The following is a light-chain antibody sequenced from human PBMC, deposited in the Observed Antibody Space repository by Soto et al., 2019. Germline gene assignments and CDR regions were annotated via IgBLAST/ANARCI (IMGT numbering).Light chain of an antibody. V-gene: IGKV1-9*01. Sequence: DIQLTQSPSVLSASVGDRVTITCRASQGINSYLAWYQQKPGKVPKLLIYAASTLHSGVPSRFSGRGSGTEFNLTISSLQPEDFSTYYCQQLNSYPRTFGQGTQVEIK. CDR1: QGINSY. CDR3: QQLNSYPRT. CDR2: AAS. J-gene: IGKJ1*01.